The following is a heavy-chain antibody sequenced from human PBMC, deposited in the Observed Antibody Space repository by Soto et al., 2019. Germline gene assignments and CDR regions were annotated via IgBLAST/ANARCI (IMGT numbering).Heavy chain of an antibody. CDR1: GFTFRNYA. CDR2: ISYDGGNK. D-gene: IGHD2-15*01. J-gene: IGHJ6*02. V-gene: IGHV3-30-3*01. Sequence: QVQLVESGGGVVQPGRSLRLSCAASGFTFRNYAMHWVRQAPGKGLGCVAVISYDGGNKFYRDYVKGRFTISRDNSKNTLYLQINSLRYEDTAVYYCARGDREDIAVVIGVRPGEYGVDVRGQGTTVTVSS. CDR3: ARGDREDIAVVIGVRPGEYGVDV.